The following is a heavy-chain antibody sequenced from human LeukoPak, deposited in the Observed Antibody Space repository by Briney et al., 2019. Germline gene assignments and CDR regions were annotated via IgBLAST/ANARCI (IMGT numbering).Heavy chain of an antibody. CDR2: INPNSGGT. J-gene: IGHJ4*02. Sequence: GASVKVPCEASGYTFTGYYMHWVRQAPGQGLEWMGWINPNSGGTNYAQKFQGWVTMTRDTSISTAYMELSRLRSDDTAVYYCARADDILTGHFDYWGQGTLVTVSS. V-gene: IGHV1-2*04. D-gene: IGHD3-9*01. CDR1: GYTFTGYY. CDR3: ARADDILTGHFDY.